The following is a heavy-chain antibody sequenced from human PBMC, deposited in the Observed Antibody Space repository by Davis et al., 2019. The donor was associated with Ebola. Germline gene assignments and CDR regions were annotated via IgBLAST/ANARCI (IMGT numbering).Heavy chain of an antibody. CDR2: IYYSGST. CDR3: ARLFRYYDSSGYLDY. Sequence: SETLSLTCTVSGGSISSSSYYWGWIRQPPGKGLEWIGSIYYSGSTYYNPSLKSRVTISVDTSKNQFSLKLSSVTAADTAVYYCARLFRYYDSSGYLDYWGQGTLVTASS. J-gene: IGHJ4*02. D-gene: IGHD3-22*01. V-gene: IGHV4-39*07. CDR1: GGSISSSSYY.